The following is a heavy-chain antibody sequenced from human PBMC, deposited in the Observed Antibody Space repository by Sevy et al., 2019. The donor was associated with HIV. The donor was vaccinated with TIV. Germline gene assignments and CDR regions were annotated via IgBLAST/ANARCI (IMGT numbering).Heavy chain of an antibody. V-gene: IGHV3-30*02. D-gene: IGHD3-3*01. CDR3: AKDHYDYQTVIYGYYGMDV. CDR1: GFRFSDYG. Sequence: GGSLRLSCAASGFRFSDYGMHWVRQAPGKGLEWVSLIRFDGSMKYIADSVKGKFTISRDKVKDTLYLQMNSLRPEITVVYYCAKDHYDYQTVIYGYYGMDVWGQGTTVTASS. CDR2: IRFDGSMK. J-gene: IGHJ6*02.